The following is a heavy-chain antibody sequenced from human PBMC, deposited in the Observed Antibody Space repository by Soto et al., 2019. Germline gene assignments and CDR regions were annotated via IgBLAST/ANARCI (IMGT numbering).Heavy chain of an antibody. CDR3: ARDQAGIAAAGTLLYYYYGMDV. V-gene: IGHV3-30-3*01. D-gene: IGHD6-13*01. CDR1: GFTFSSYA. J-gene: IGHJ6*02. Sequence: GGSLRLSCVASGFTFSSYAMHWVRQAPGKGLEWVAVISYDGSNKYYADSVKGRFTISRDNSKNTLYLQMNSLRAEDTAVYYCARDQAGIAAAGTLLYYYYGMDVWGQGTTVTVSS. CDR2: ISYDGSNK.